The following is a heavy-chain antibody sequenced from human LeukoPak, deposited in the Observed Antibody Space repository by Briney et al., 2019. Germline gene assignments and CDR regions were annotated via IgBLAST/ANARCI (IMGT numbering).Heavy chain of an antibody. CDR2: INHSGST. D-gene: IGHD6-6*01. J-gene: IGHJ4*02. CDR3: GRGGQLSFFR. V-gene: IGHV4-34*01. CDR1: GGSFSGYY. Sequence: KTSETLSLTCAVYGGSFSGYYWNWIRQPPGKGLEWIGEINHSGSTNYNPSLKSRVTISVDTSKNQFSLKLSSVTAADTAVYYCGRGGQLSFFRGGKETRATVS.